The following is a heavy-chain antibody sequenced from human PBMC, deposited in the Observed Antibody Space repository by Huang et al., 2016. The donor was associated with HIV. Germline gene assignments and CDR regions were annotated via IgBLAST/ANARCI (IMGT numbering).Heavy chain of an antibody. D-gene: IGHD6-13*01. V-gene: IGHV3-30*18. CDR3: AKGGSAAAVLDF. CDR1: GFTFSSYG. Sequence: QVQLVESGGGVVQPGRSLRISCAASGFTFSSYGMTWVRQAPGKGVGWVAVISYDAKTKYYADSVKGRFSISRDNSKTTVYLQLNSLRLEDTAVYYCAKGGSAAAVLDFWGQGTLVTVSS. J-gene: IGHJ4*02. CDR2: ISYDAKTK.